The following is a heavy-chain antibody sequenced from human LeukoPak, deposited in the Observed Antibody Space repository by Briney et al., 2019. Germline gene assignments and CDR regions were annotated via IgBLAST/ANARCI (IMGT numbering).Heavy chain of an antibody. D-gene: IGHD3-10*01. J-gene: IGHJ3*02. CDR3: ARGRSITLLRGVAMSDGFDI. CDR2: TDTSGRYV. Sequence: PGGSLRLSCAASGFTFSNYGMNWVRQAPGKGLEWVSFTDTSGRYVYYGDSVKGRFTISRDNAKNLSFLQMNGLRAEDTALYYCARGRSITLLRGVAMSDGFDIWGQGAMVAVSS. CDR1: GFTFSNYG. V-gene: IGHV3-21*06.